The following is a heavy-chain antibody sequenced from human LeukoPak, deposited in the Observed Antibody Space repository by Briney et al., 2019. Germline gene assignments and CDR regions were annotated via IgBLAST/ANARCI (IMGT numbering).Heavy chain of an antibody. CDR2: IYYSGST. J-gene: IGHJ6*03. CDR1: GGSISSYY. V-gene: IGHV4-39*07. CDR3: ARGSYSSDYYCYYMDV. Sequence: SETLSLTCTVSGGSISSYYWGWIRQPPGKGLEWIGSIYYSGSTYYNPSLKSRVTISVDTSKNQFSLKLSSVTAADTAVYYCARGSYSSDYYCYYMDVWGKGTTVTVSS. D-gene: IGHD6-25*01.